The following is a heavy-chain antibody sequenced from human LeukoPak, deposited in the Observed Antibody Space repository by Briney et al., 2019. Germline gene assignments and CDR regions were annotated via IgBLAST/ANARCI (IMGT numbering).Heavy chain of an antibody. V-gene: IGHV4-59*01. J-gene: IGHJ4*02. CDR3: ARGGVVVVMGFDY. Sequence: SETLSLTCTVSGGSISSYYWSWIRQPPGKGLEWIGYIYYRGSTNYNPSLKSRVTISVDTSKNQFSLKLSSVTAADTAVYYCARGGVVVVMGFDYWGQGTLVTVSS. D-gene: IGHD3-22*01. CDR1: GGSISSYY. CDR2: IYYRGST.